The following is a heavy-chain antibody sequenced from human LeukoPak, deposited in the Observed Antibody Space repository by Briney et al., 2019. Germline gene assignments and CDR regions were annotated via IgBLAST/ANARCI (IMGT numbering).Heavy chain of an antibody. CDR3: ARARAVTQVWVEFDS. CDR1: GFTFTDYY. J-gene: IGHJ5*01. Sequence: GGSLRLSCAASGFTFTDYYMGWIRQAPGKGLEWLSYISGSGTTIFYADSVKGRFTISRDNSKNTVYLQMNRLRVEDTAVYFCARARAVTQVWVEFDSWGQGTLVTISS. CDR2: ISGSGTTI. D-gene: IGHD3-16*01. V-gene: IGHV3-11*04.